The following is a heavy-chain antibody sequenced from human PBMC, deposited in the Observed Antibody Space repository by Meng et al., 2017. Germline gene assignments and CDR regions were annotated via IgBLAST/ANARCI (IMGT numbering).Heavy chain of an antibody. CDR1: GFTFSSSG. V-gene: IGHV3-7*01. CDR2: IKQDGSEK. Sequence: GASLKISCVASGFTFSSSGLSRFRQAPGRGLEWVGNIKQDGSEKYYVDSGKGRFTISRDNAKNSLYLQMNSLSAEDTAVYYCARGSDILDYDFWSGYYSSYYYGMDVWGQGTTVTVSS. CDR3: ARGSDILDYDFWSGYYSSYYYGMDV. J-gene: IGHJ6*02. D-gene: IGHD3-3*01.